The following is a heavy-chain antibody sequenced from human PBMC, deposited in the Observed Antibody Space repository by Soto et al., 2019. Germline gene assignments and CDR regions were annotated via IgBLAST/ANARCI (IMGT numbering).Heavy chain of an antibody. J-gene: IGHJ4*02. Sequence: XGSLRLSCSASGVSFSSYAMSWVRHAPGKGLEWVSVLSGSGESTYYADSVKGRFTISRDNSKNTLYLEMNSLRAEDTTVYYCAKAQEASGNVNSYFDLWGQGTQVTVSS. CDR2: LSGSGEST. D-gene: IGHD2-15*01. CDR3: AKAQEASGNVNSYFDL. CDR1: GVSFSSYA. V-gene: IGHV3-23*01.